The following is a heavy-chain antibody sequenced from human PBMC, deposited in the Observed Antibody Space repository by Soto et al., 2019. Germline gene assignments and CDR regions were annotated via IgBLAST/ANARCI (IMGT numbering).Heavy chain of an antibody. CDR1: GGSISSGDYY. D-gene: IGHD3-3*01. V-gene: IGHV4-30-4*01. CDR3: ARGVGITIFGAISVRSDP. CDR2: IYYSGST. J-gene: IGHJ5*02. Sequence: QVQLQESGPGLVKPSQTLSLTCTVSGGSISSGDYYWSWIRQPPGKGLEWIGYIYYSGSTYYNPSLKSRVTISVDTSKNQFSLKLSSVTAADTAVYYCARGVGITIFGAISVRSDPWGQGTLVTVSS.